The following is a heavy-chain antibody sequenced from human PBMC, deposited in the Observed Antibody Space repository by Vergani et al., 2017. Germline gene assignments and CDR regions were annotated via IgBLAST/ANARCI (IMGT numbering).Heavy chain of an antibody. CDR2: IIPILGIA. J-gene: IGHJ6*02. CDR1: GGTFSSYA. V-gene: IGHV1-69*04. CDR3: AGAKDNWNDHHPGYYYYGMDV. D-gene: IGHD1-20*01. Sequence: QVQLVQSGAEVKKPGSSVKVSCKASGGTFSSYAISWVRQAPGQGLEWMGRIIPILGIANYAQKFQGRVTITADKSTSTAYMELSSLRSEDTAVYYCAGAKDNWNDHHPGYYYYGMDVWGQGTTVTVSS.